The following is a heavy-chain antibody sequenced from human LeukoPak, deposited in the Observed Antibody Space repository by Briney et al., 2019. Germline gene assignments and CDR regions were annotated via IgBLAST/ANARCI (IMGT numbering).Heavy chain of an antibody. D-gene: IGHD2-2*01. CDR1: GYTFTSYY. V-gene: IGHV1-46*01. CDR3: ARVDSTLGYCSSTSCYPFDY. Sequence: GASVKVSCKASGYTFTSYYMHWVRQAPGQGLEWMGIINPSGGSTSYAQKFQGRVTMTRDMSTSTVYMELSSLRSEDTAVYYCARVDSTLGYCSSTSCYPFDYWGQGTLVTVSS. J-gene: IGHJ4*02. CDR2: INPSGGST.